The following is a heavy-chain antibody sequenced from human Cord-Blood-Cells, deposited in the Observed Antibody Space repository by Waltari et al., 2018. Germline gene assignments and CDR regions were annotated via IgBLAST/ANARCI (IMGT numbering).Heavy chain of an antibody. V-gene: IGHV1-69*01. CDR1: GGTFSSYA. CDR2: IIPIFGTA. CDR3: ARGGYYYGSGSYYNFDY. J-gene: IGHJ4*02. Sequence: QVQLVQSGAEVKKPGSSVKVSCKASGGTFSSYAISWVRHAPGQGLEWMGGIIPIFGTANYAQKFQGRVTITADESTSTAYMELSSLRSEDTAVYYCARGGYYYGSGSYYNFDYWGQGTLVTVSS. D-gene: IGHD3-10*01.